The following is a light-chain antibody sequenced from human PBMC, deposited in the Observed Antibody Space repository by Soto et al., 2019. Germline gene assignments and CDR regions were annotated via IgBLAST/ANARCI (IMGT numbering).Light chain of an antibody. Sequence: QSVLTQPPSASGTPGQRVTISCSGSSSNIGRNTVNWYQQLPGTAPKLLIYSNNQRPSGVHDRFSASKSGSSASLAISGLQSEDEADYYCAAWGDSLNGVVFGGGTKLTVL. CDR2: SNN. CDR3: AAWGDSLNGVV. V-gene: IGLV1-44*01. J-gene: IGLJ2*01. CDR1: SSNIGRNT.